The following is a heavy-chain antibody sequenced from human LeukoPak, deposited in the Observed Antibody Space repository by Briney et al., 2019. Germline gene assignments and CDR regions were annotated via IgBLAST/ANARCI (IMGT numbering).Heavy chain of an antibody. Sequence: GGSLRLSCAASGFTFSNYWMSWVRQAPGRGLEWEANIKQDGSERYYVDSVKGRFTVSRDNAKNSLYLQMNSLRAEDTAVYSCARDGVSGYTTSWYDYWGQGTLVTVSS. CDR2: IKQDGSER. CDR1: GFTFSNYW. D-gene: IGHD6-13*01. CDR3: ARDGVSGYTTSWYDY. V-gene: IGHV3-7*01. J-gene: IGHJ4*02.